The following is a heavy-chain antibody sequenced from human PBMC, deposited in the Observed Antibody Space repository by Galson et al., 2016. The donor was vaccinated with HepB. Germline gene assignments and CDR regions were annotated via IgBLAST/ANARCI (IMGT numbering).Heavy chain of an antibody. J-gene: IGHJ5*02. V-gene: IGHV2-5*02. D-gene: IGHD3-3*01. CDR2: IYWDNGK. Sequence: PALVQPTQTLTLTCTFSGFSLRTPGVGVGWVRQPPGKALEWLANIYWDNGKRYNPSLRSRITLNKDTSKNEVVLTLANMDPADTATYFCAHSRPDVLRFNWFDPWGQGTLVTVSS. CDR3: AHSRPDVLRFNWFDP. CDR1: GFSLRTPGVG.